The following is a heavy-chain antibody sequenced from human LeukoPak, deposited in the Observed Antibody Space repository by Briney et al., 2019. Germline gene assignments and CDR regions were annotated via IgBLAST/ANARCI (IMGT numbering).Heavy chain of an antibody. CDR1: GFTFSSYA. D-gene: IGHD3-16*01. Sequence: GGSLRLSCAASGFTFSSYAMSWVRQAPGKGLEWVSAISGSGGSTYYADSVKGRFTISRDNSKNTLYLQMNSLRAEDTALYFCAKDGSWGDYYFYFYIDVWGKGTTVTVSS. J-gene: IGHJ6*03. CDR2: ISGSGGST. V-gene: IGHV3-23*01. CDR3: AKDGSWGDYYFYFYIDV.